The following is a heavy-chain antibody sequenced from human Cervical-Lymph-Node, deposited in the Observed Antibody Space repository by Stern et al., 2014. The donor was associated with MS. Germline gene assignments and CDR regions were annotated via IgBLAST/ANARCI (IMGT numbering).Heavy chain of an antibody. CDR2: ISSSGSTK. Sequence: VQLVESGGGLVKPGGSLRLTCAASGFTFSDYYMSWIRQAPGKGLEWVSYISSSGSTKSYADSVKGRFAISRDNAKNSLYLQMNSLRAEDTAVYYCARVHYDFWSGADYYYGMDVWGQGTTVTVSS. CDR3: ARVHYDFWSGADYYYGMDV. J-gene: IGHJ6*02. CDR1: GFTFSDYY. D-gene: IGHD3-3*01. V-gene: IGHV3-11*01.